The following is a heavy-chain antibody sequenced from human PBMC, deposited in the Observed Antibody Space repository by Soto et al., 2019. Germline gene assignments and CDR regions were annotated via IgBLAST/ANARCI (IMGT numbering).Heavy chain of an antibody. J-gene: IGHJ4*02. V-gene: IGHV3-30*03. Sequence: QVHLVESGGGVVQPGTSLRLSCAASGFTPRYYGMHWVRQAPGKGLEWVAVIAYDGNNKYYADSVKGRFTISRDNSKNTLYLQMDSLRAEDTAVYYCSFYDKWGQGTLVTVSS. CDR1: GFTPRYYG. D-gene: IGHD3-16*01. CDR2: IAYDGNNK. CDR3: SFYDK.